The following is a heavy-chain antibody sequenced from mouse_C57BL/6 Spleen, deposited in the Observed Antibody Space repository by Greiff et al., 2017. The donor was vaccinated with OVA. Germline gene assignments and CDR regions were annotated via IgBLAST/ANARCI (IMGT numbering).Heavy chain of an antibody. V-gene: IGHV1-64*01. CDR3: ARSGYYDYDGFDY. J-gene: IGHJ2*01. Sequence: QVQLQQPGAELVKPGASVKLSCKASGYTFTSYWMHWVKQRPGQGLEWIGMIHPNSGSTNYNEKFKSKATLTVDKSSSTAYMQLSSLTSEDSAVYYCARSGYYDYDGFDYWGQGTTLTVSS. CDR2: IHPNSGST. D-gene: IGHD2-4*01. CDR1: GYTFTSYW.